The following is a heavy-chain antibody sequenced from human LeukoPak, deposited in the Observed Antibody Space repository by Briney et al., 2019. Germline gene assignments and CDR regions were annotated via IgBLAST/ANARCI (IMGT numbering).Heavy chain of an antibody. CDR3: ATRFYFGSGNKAFDI. V-gene: IGHV1-24*01. CDR2: FDPEDGEI. Sequence: GASVKVSCKVSGYTLTEVSIHWVRQAPGKGPEWMGGFDPEDGEIIFAQKFQGRVTMTEDTSADTSYMELSSLRSEDTAVYYCATRFYFGSGNKAFDIWGRGTMVIVSS. CDR1: GYTLTEVS. D-gene: IGHD3-10*01. J-gene: IGHJ3*02.